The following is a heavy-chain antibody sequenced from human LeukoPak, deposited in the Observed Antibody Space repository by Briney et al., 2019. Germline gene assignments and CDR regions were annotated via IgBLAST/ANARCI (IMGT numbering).Heavy chain of an antibody. D-gene: IGHD2/OR15-2a*01. Sequence: GGSLRLSCAASGFTFSSDGMHWGRQAPGKGLEWVAVIWYDGSNKYYPDSVQGRFTISRDNSKNTLYLQVNSLRAEDTAVYYCARDRSMSGWYIDLWGRGTPVTVSS. CDR3: ARDRSMSGWYIDL. CDR1: GFTFSSDG. CDR2: IWYDGSNK. V-gene: IGHV3-33*01. J-gene: IGHJ2*01.